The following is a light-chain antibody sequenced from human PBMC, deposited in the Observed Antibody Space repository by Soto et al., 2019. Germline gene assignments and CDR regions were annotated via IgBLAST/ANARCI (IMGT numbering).Light chain of an antibody. CDR3: SSYTSSNTYV. J-gene: IGLJ1*01. V-gene: IGLV2-14*03. CDR2: DVN. Sequence: QSALTQPASVSGSPGQSIAISCTGTSVDVGGFEYVSWYQQHPGKVPKLMIYDVNNRPSGVSNRFSGSKSGNTASLTISGLQAEDEDDYCCSSYTSSNTYVFGTGTKLTVL. CDR1: SVDVGGFEY.